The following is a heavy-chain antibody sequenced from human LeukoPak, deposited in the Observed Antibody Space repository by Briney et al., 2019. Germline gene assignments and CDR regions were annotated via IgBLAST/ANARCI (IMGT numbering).Heavy chain of an antibody. D-gene: IGHD6-13*01. CDR3: ASGLIAAAGTMGLDY. Sequence: SETLSLTCTVSGYSISSSYYWSWIRQPAGKGLEWIGRIYSSGSTNYNPSLKSRVTMSVDTSKNQFSLKLSSVTAADTAVYYCASGLIAAAGTMGLDYWGQGTLVTVSS. CDR2: IYSSGST. V-gene: IGHV4-4*07. J-gene: IGHJ4*02. CDR1: GYSISSSYY.